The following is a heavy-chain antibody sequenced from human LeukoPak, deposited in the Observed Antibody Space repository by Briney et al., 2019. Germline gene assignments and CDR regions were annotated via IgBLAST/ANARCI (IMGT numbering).Heavy chain of an antibody. CDR2: ISSSSSTI. D-gene: IGHD3-16*02. CDR3: AKETAMNTFGGVIVNPFDY. V-gene: IGHV3-48*01. Sequence: QSGGSLRLSCAASGFTFSSYSMNWVRQAPGKGLEWVSYISSSSSTIYYADSVKGRFTISRDNAKNSLYLQMNSLRAEDTAIYYCAKETAMNTFGGVIVNPFDYWGQGTLVTVSS. CDR1: GFTFSSYS. J-gene: IGHJ4*02.